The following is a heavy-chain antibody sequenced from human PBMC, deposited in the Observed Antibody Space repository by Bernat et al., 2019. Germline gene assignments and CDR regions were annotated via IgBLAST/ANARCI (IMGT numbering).Heavy chain of an antibody. D-gene: IGHD2-2*02. CDR2: ISYDGSNK. J-gene: IGHJ1*01. Sequence: QVQLVESGGGVVQPGRSLRLSCAASGLTFSSYGMHWVRQAPGKGLEWVAVISYDGSNKYYADSVKGRFTISRDNSKNTLYLQMNSLRAEDTAVYYCAKDRDCSSTSCYSFQHWGQGTLVTVSS. V-gene: IGHV3-30*18. CDR1: GLTFSSYG. CDR3: AKDRDCSSTSCYSFQH.